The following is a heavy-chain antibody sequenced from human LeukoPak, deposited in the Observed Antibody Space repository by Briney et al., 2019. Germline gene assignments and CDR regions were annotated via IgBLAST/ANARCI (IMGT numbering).Heavy chain of an antibody. V-gene: IGHV3-30-3*01. CDR2: ISYDGSNK. CDR3: ARVSYFGSPGD. J-gene: IGHJ4*02. D-gene: IGHD3-10*01. CDR1: GFTFSSYA. Sequence: SGRSLRLSCAASGFTFSSYAMHWVRQAPGKGLEWVAVISYDGSNKYYADSVKGRFTISRDNAKNSIYLQMNSLTLEDSAVYFCARVSYFGSPGDWGQGTLVTVSS.